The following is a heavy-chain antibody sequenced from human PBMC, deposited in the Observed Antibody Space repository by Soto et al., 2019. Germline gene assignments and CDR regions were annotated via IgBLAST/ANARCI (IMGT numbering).Heavy chain of an antibody. Sequence: EVQLVESGGGLVQPGRSLRLSCAASGFTFDDYAMHWVRQAPGKGLEWVSGISWNSGSIGYADSVKGRFTISRDNAKNSLYLQMNSLRAEDTALYYCAKAHSAGPHYYYYGMDVWGQGTTVTVSS. D-gene: IGHD6-13*01. CDR1: GFTFDDYA. CDR2: ISWNSGSI. V-gene: IGHV3-9*01. CDR3: AKAHSAGPHYYYYGMDV. J-gene: IGHJ6*02.